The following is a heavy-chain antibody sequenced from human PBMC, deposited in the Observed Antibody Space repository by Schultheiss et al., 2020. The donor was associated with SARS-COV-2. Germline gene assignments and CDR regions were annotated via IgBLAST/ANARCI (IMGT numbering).Heavy chain of an antibody. CDR3: AREAYYGPMEDYYGMDV. CDR1: GGTFSSYA. Sequence: SVKVSCKASGGTFSSYAISWVRQAPGQGLEWMGRIIPIFGTANYAQKFQGRVTITADKSTSTAYMELSSLRSEDTAVYYCAREAYYGPMEDYYGMDVWGQGTTVTVSS. J-gene: IGHJ6*02. V-gene: IGHV1-69*06. CDR2: IIPIFGTA. D-gene: IGHD3-10*01.